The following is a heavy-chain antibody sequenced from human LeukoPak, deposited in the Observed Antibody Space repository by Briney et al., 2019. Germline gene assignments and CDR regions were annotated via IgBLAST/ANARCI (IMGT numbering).Heavy chain of an antibody. CDR1: GGSFSDYY. Sequence: SETLSLTCAVYGGSFSDYYWSWIRQPPGKGLEWIGEINHSGSTNYNPSLKSRVTISVDTSKNQFSLKLSSVTAADTAVYYCARGTLSSGWYGNWFDPWGQGTLVTVSS. CDR2: INHSGST. V-gene: IGHV4-34*01. CDR3: ARGTLSSGWYGNWFDP. J-gene: IGHJ5*02. D-gene: IGHD6-19*01.